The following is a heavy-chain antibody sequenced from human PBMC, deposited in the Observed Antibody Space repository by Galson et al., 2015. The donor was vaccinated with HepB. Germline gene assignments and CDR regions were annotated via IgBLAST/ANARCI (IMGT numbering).Heavy chain of an antibody. CDR1: GFTFTSSA. Sequence: SVKVSCKASGFTFTSSAMQWVRQARGQRLEWIGWIVVGSGNTNYAQKFQERVTITRDMSTSTAYMELSSLRSEDTAVYYCAASSSRGRLRDYGMDVWGQGTTVTVSS. V-gene: IGHV1-58*02. CDR3: AASSSRGRLRDYGMDV. D-gene: IGHD4-17*01. CDR2: IVVGSGNT. J-gene: IGHJ6*02.